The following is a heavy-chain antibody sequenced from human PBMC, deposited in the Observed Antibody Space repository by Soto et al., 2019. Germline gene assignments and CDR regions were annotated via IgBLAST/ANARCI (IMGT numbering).Heavy chain of an antibody. CDR3: ARYTYSSSCFDC. D-gene: IGHD6-13*01. CDR1: GFTFSSYW. V-gene: IGHV3-7*03. J-gene: IGHJ4*02. Sequence: PGGSLRLSCVASGFTFSSYWMSWVRQAPGKGLELVANIKQDGSGKYYVGSVKGRFTISRDNAKNSLYLQMNSLRADDTAVYYCARYTYSSSCFDCWGQGTLVTVSS. CDR2: IKQDGSGK.